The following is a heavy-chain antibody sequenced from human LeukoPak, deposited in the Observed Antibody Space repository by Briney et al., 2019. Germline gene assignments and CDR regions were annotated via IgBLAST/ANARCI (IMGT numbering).Heavy chain of an antibody. CDR2: ISGSGGST. J-gene: IGHJ1*01. V-gene: IGHV3-23*01. Sequence: GVSLRLSCAASGFTFSSYAMSWVRQAPGKGLEWVSAISGSGGSTYYADSVKGRFTISRDNSKNTLYLQMNSLRAKDTAVYYCAKGIRYFDPEGFQHWGQGTLVTVSS. CDR3: AKGIRYFDPEGFQH. CDR1: GFTFSSYA. D-gene: IGHD3-9*01.